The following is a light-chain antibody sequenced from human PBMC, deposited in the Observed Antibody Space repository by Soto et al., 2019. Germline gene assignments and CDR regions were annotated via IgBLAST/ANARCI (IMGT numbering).Light chain of an antibody. Sequence: QSVLTQSPSASGTPGQRVTISCSGSASTIGRNYVYWYQQLPGTAPKLLIYRNSQRPSGVPDRFSGSKSGTSASLAISGLRSEDEADYYCAAWDDNLSGLYVFGAGTKLTFL. CDR3: AAWDDNLSGLYV. V-gene: IGLV1-47*01. CDR2: RNS. CDR1: ASTIGRNY. J-gene: IGLJ1*01.